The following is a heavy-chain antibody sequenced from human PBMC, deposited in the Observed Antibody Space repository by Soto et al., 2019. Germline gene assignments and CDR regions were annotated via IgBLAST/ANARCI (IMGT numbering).Heavy chain of an antibody. J-gene: IGHJ6*03. Sequence: QVQLQESGPGLVKPSEALSLTCSVSGGSISSYHWSWIRQPPGKGLEWIGEIYNSGSTNYNPSLKGRVTISVDTSQKQFSLRLRCVAAADTAVYYCAREMGFCTTTSCHAGPLYYYMDVWGKGTTVTVSS. CDR2: IYNSGST. V-gene: IGHV4-59*01. CDR1: GGSISSYH. D-gene: IGHD2-2*01. CDR3: AREMGFCTTTSCHAGPLYYYMDV.